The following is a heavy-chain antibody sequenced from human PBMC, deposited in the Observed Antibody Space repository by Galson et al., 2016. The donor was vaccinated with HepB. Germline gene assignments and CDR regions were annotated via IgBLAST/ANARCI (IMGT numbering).Heavy chain of an antibody. CDR3: ASGYSYGYFYY. V-gene: IGHV3-21*01. D-gene: IGHD5-18*01. J-gene: IGHJ4*02. CDR2: ISSSSSYI. Sequence: SLRLSCAASGFTFSSYSMNWVRQAPGKGLEWVSSISSSSSYIYYADSVKGRFTISRDNAKNSLYLQMISLRAEDTAVYYCASGYSYGYFYYWGQGTLVTVSS. CDR1: GFTFSSYS.